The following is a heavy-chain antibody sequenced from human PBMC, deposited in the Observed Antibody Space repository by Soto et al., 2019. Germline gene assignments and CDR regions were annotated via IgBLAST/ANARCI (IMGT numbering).Heavy chain of an antibody. V-gene: IGHV4-34*01. CDR1: GGSFSGYY. D-gene: IGHD3-10*01. J-gene: IGHJ5*02. CDR3: AGDGSGSMSRLNWFDP. Sequence: SETLSLTCAVYGGSFSGYYWSWIRQPPGKGLEWIGEINHSGSTNYNPSLKSRVTISVDTSKNQLSLKLSSVTAADTAVYYCAGDGSGSMSRLNWFDPWGQGTLVTVSS. CDR2: INHSGST.